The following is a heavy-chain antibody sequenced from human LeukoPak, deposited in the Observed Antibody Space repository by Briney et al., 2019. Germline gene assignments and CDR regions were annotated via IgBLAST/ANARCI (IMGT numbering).Heavy chain of an antibody. Sequence: GGSLRLSCAASGNYWMHWVRQAPGKGLVWVSRINSDGSSLTYADSVKGRFTVSRDNAKNTLYLQMNSLRAEDTAVYYCTRDLRMDYYYVDYYYYGMDVWGQGTTVTVSS. V-gene: IGHV3-74*03. J-gene: IGHJ6*02. D-gene: IGHD3-10*02. CDR1: GNYW. CDR2: INSDGSSL. CDR3: TRDLRMDYYYVDYYYYGMDV.